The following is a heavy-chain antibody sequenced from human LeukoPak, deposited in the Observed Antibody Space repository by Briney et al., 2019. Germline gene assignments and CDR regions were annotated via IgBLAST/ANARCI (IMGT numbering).Heavy chain of an antibody. CDR1: GFTFSSYA. Sequence: PGGPLRLSCAASGFTFSSYAMHWVRQAPGKGLEWVAVISYDGSNKYYADSVKGRFTISRDNSKNTLYLQLNGLRAEDTAVYYCAKPDGYNTRFDYWGQGTLVTVSS. J-gene: IGHJ4*02. V-gene: IGHV3-30*18. CDR2: ISYDGSNK. D-gene: IGHD5-24*01. CDR3: AKPDGYNTRFDY.